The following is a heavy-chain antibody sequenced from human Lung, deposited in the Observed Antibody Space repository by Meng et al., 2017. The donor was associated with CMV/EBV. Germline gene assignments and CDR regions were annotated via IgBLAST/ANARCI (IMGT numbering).Heavy chain of an antibody. CDR2: INPNSGGT. J-gene: IGHJ5*02. CDR3: ARGSVAGTAVEWCDP. CDR1: GYTFTGYF. D-gene: IGHD6-19*01. Sequence: ASVKVSCKASGYTFTGYFIHWVRQAPGQGLEWMGWINPNSGGTIYAQKFQGRFTMTRDTSITTAYLELSRLRSDDTAIYYCARGSVAGTAVEWCDPWGQGSLVTVSS. V-gene: IGHV1-2*02.